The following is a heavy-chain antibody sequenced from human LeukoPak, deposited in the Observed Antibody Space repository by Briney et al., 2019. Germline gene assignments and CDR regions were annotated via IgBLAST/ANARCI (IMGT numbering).Heavy chain of an antibody. J-gene: IGHJ6*02. V-gene: IGHV3-23*01. Sequence: PGGSLRLSCAASGFTFSNYAMTWVRQAPGKGLEWVSAISGSGDNTYYADSVKGRFTISRDNSKNTLYVQMNSLRVEDTAVYYCAKGKVAGAGFRYYYGMDVWGQGTTVTVSS. CDR1: GFTFSNYA. CDR3: AKGKVAGAGFRYYYGMDV. D-gene: IGHD6-19*01. CDR2: ISGSGDNT.